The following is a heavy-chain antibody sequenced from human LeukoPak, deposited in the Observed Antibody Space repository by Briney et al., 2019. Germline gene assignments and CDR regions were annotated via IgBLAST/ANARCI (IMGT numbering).Heavy chain of an antibody. CDR3: AATSDTARVQFDY. V-gene: IGHV1-58*02. CDR1: GFTFTTSA. J-gene: IGHJ4*02. Sequence: TSMKVSCKASGFTFTTSAMQWVRQARGHRLEWIGWILIGNGDTKYAQKFQERVTITRDMSTSTVYMELSSLTSEDTAEYYCAATSDTARVQFDYWGQGTLVTVSS. CDR2: ILIGNGDT. D-gene: IGHD5-18*01.